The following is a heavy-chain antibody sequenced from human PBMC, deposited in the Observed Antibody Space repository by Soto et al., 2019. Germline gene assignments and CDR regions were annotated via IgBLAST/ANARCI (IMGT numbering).Heavy chain of an antibody. V-gene: IGHV4-59*08. CDR2: IYYSGST. Sequence: SETLSLTCTASGGSISSYYWSWIRQPPGKGLEWIGYIYYSGSTNYNPSLKSRVTISVDTSKNQFSLKLSSVTAADTAVYYCARHLPDYTDAFDIRGQRTMVTVSS. CDR3: ARHLPDYTDAFDI. D-gene: IGHD4-4*01. CDR1: GGSISSYY. J-gene: IGHJ3*02.